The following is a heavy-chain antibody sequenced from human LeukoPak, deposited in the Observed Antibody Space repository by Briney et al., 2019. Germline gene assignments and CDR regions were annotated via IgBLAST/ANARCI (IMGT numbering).Heavy chain of an antibody. CDR1: GDPMSGFY. CDR2: IYPSGST. V-gene: IGHV4-4*07. Sequence: SETLSLTCTVSGDPMSGFYWSWIRQPAGKGLEWIGGIYPSGSTNYNPSLKSRVTMSIDTSKNQFSLRLSSVTAADTAVYYCTRARYGDYFSLDDWGQGTLVTVSS. CDR3: TRARYGDYFSLDD. D-gene: IGHD4-17*01. J-gene: IGHJ4*02.